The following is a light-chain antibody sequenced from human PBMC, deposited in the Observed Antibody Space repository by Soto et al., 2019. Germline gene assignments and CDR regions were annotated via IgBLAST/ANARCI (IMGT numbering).Light chain of an antibody. J-gene: IGKJ1*01. V-gene: IGKV2-28*01. Sequence: DIVMTQSPLSLSVTPGEPASISCTSSQSLLQSTGANYLNCYLQKPGQSPQLLIYYASTRASGLPHRFSGSGSGTDFTLRISSVEAEDVGVYYCMQALQIPAFGQGTKVEIK. CDR1: QSLLQSTGANY. CDR3: MQALQIPA. CDR2: YAS.